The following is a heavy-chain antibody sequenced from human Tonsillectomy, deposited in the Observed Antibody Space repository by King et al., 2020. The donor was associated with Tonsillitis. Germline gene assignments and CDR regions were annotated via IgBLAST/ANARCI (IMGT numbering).Heavy chain of an antibody. Sequence: VQLVESGGGLVQPGGSLRLSGVASGITFSRYAVMWVRQAPGKGLEWVSAIGSRGDDTYYADAVEGRFTISRDNSKNTLYLHMSSLGADDTALYYCAKDPNGDYVGAYEIWGQGTMVSVSS. V-gene: IGHV3-23*04. CDR1: GITFSRYA. J-gene: IGHJ3*02. CDR2: IGSRGDDT. CDR3: AKDPNGDYVGAYEI. D-gene: IGHD4-17*01.